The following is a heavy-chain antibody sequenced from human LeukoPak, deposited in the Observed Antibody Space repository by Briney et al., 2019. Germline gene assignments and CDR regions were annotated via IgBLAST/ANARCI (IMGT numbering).Heavy chain of an antibody. CDR2: ISGSGGST. D-gene: IGHD3-22*01. CDR1: GFTFNSYA. J-gene: IGHJ4*02. V-gene: IGHV3-23*01. CDR3: AKVRIVAYYYDSSGYSTFDY. Sequence: GGSLRLSCAASGFTFNSYAMSWVRQAPGKGLEWVSAISGSGGSTYYADSVKGRFTISRDNSKNTLYLQMNSLRAEDTAVYYCAKVRIVAYYYDSSGYSTFDYWGQGTLVTVSS.